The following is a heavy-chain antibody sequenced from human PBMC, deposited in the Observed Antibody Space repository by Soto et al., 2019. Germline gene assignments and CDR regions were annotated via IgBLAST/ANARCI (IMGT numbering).Heavy chain of an antibody. D-gene: IGHD6-13*01. V-gene: IGHV3-21*01. CDR1: GFTFRSFT. J-gene: IGHJ5*02. CDR2: ISSNSAYI. Sequence: SGGSLRLSCAASGFTFRSFTMNWVRQAPGKGLEWVSTISSNSAYIYYTDALRGRFTISRDNAKNSLHLQMNSLRAEDTAVYYCTRDATRDSSARGWFDPCGRGTLVTVYS. CDR3: TRDATRDSSARGWFDP.